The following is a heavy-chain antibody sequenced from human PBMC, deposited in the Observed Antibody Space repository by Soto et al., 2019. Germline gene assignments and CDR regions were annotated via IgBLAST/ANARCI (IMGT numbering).Heavy chain of an antibody. V-gene: IGHV4-4*07. Sequence: SETLSLTCTVSGDSVSNYYWSWIRQPAGRGLEWIGRVYSSGATNYNPSLNGRVTMSVDTSRNQFSLRLTSVTAADTAIYYCTKGPNWNYYYYGVDVWGQGTAVTVSS. CDR2: VYSSGAT. J-gene: IGHJ6*02. CDR1: GDSVSNYY. CDR3: TKGPNWNYYYYGVDV. D-gene: IGHD1-20*01.